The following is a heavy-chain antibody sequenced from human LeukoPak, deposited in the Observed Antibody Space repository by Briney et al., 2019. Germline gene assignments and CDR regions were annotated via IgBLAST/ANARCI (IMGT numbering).Heavy chain of an antibody. D-gene: IGHD3-22*01. Sequence: GGSLRLSCAASGFTFSSYSMNWVRQAPGKGLEWVSYISSSSSTIYYADSVKGRFTISRDNAKNSLYLQMNSLRDEDTAVYYCARDPVHYYDSKSDYWGQGTLVTVSS. V-gene: IGHV3-48*02. J-gene: IGHJ4*02. CDR1: GFTFSSYS. CDR2: ISSSSSTI. CDR3: ARDPVHYYDSKSDY.